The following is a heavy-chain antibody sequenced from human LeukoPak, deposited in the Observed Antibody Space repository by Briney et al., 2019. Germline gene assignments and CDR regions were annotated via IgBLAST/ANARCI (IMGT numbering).Heavy chain of an antibody. CDR3: ALGSGSYDWWFDP. CDR1: GYTLTSYA. Sequence: ASVKVSCKASGYTLTSYAMHWVRQAPGQRLEWMGWINAGNGNTKYSQKFQGRVTITRDTSASTAYMELSSLRSEDTAVYYCALGSGSYDWWFDPWGQGTLVTVSS. J-gene: IGHJ5*02. CDR2: INAGNGNT. D-gene: IGHD3-10*01. V-gene: IGHV1-3*01.